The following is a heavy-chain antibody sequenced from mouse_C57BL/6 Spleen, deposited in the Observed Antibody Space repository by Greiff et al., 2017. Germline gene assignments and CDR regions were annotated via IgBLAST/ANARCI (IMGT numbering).Heavy chain of an antibody. CDR2: IYPSDSET. CDR3: ARYDDDDGYYFDY. CDR1: GYTFTSYW. V-gene: IGHV1-61*01. J-gene: IGHJ2*01. Sequence: VQLQQPGAELVRPGSSVKLSCKASGYTFTSYWMAWVKQRPGQGLEWIGNIYPSDSETHYNQKFKDKATLTVDKSSSTAYMQLSSLTSEDSAVYYCARYDDDDGYYFDYWGQGTTLTVSS. D-gene: IGHD2-4*01.